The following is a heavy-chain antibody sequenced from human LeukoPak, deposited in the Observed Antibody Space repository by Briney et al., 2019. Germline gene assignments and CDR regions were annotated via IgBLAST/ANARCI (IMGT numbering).Heavy chain of an antibody. Sequence: GESLKISCKGSGYSFTSYWIGWVRQMPGKGLERMGIIYPGDSDTRYSPSFQGQVTISADKSISTAYLQWSSLKASDTAMYYCARRYCSSTSCPRGDAFDIWGQGTMVTVSS. CDR3: ARRYCSSTSCPRGDAFDI. CDR2: IYPGDSDT. D-gene: IGHD2-2*01. V-gene: IGHV5-51*01. J-gene: IGHJ3*02. CDR1: GYSFTSYW.